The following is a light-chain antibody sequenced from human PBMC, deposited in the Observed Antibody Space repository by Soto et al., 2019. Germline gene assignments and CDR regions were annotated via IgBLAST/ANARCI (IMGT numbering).Light chain of an antibody. J-gene: IGKJ1*01. CDR2: DAS. Sequence: EIVLSQSPATVSLSPGDRATLSCRASQSISSYLAWFQQKPGQAPRLLISDASTRATGIPARFSGSGSGTDFTLTISSLEPEDFAVYYCQQRSKWPLWTFGQGTKVDIK. CDR1: QSISSY. V-gene: IGKV3-11*01. CDR3: QQRSKWPLWT.